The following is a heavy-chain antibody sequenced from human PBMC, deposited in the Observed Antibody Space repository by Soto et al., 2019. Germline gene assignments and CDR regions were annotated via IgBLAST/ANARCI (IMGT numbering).Heavy chain of an antibody. CDR1: GGSFGGYS. CDR3: ARGRSFGDFAH. D-gene: IGHD4-17*01. V-gene: IGHV4-34*02. Sequence: QVQLQQWGAGLLKPSETLSLTCAVFGGSFGGYSWTWIRQPPGGGLEWIGEITPSGNPNYNPSLKSRVAIAVDKSRNQFSLNLTSLTAADTSIYYCARGRSFGDFAHWGQGTMVIVSS. CDR2: ITPSGNP. J-gene: IGHJ4*01.